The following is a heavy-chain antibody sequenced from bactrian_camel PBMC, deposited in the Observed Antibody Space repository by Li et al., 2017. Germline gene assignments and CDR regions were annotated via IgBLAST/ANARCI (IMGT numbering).Heavy chain of an antibody. V-gene: IGHV3S56*01. CDR3: ARGWRTVVAGADAL. CDR1: GFTRDDHD. Sequence: VQLVESGGGSVQAGGSLNLSCTASGFTRDDHDMGWYRQAPGKECELVSAINVDGTTKYGDSVKGRFAISQDNIKNTVYLQLNSLKTEDTALYYCARGWRTVVAGADALGGQGTQVTVS. J-gene: IGHJ4*01. CDR2: INVDGTT. D-gene: IGHD6*01.